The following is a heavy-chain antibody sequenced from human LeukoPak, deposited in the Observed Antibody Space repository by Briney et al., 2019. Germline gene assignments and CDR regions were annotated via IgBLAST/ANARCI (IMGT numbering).Heavy chain of an antibody. J-gene: IGHJ3*02. D-gene: IGHD3-9*01. CDR3: ARTAARLVDAFDI. V-gene: IGHV1-2*02. Sequence: ASVKVSCKTSGYTFTGYYMHWVRQAPGQGLEWMGWINPNSGGTNYAQKFQGRVTMTRDTSISTAYMELSRLRSDDTAVYYCARTAARLVDAFDIWGQGTMVTVSS. CDR1: GYTFTGYY. CDR2: INPNSGGT.